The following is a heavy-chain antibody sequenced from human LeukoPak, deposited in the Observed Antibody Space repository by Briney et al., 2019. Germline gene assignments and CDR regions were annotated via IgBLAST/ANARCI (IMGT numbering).Heavy chain of an antibody. Sequence: GGSLRVSCAASGFTFSSYAMHWVRQAPGKGLEWVAVISYDGSNKYYADSVKGRFTISRDNSKNTLYLQMNSLRAEDTPVYYCAKEGDYEGGFDYWGQGTLVTVSS. CDR1: GFTFSSYA. CDR3: AKEGDYEGGFDY. J-gene: IGHJ4*02. CDR2: ISYDGSNK. D-gene: IGHD4-17*01. V-gene: IGHV3-30*04.